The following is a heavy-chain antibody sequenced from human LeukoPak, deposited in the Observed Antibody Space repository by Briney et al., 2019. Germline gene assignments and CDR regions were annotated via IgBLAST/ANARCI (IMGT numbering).Heavy chain of an antibody. CDR1: GGSFSGYY. CDR2: INHSGST. Sequence: SETLSLTCAVYGGSFSGYYWSWIRQPPGKGLEWIGEINHSGSTNYNPSLKSRVTISVDTSKNQFSLKLSSVTAADTAVYYCARGVSYYYDSSGHNFDYWGQGTLVTVSS. D-gene: IGHD3-22*01. CDR3: ARGVSYYYDSSGHNFDY. V-gene: IGHV4-34*01. J-gene: IGHJ4*02.